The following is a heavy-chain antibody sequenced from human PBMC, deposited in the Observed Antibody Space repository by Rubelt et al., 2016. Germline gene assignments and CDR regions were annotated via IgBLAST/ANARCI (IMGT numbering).Heavy chain of an antibody. CDR3: AGDRGRTPFDY. CDR1: GVSVSSPNYY. D-gene: IGHD1-14*01. J-gene: IGHJ4*02. Sequence: QVQLQESGPGLVKPSETLSLTCTVSGVSVSSPNYYWSWVRQPPGKGLQWIGYVYYSGSTTYNPSLKSRVTISVDTSKNQFSLKLGSVTAADTAVYYCAGDRGRTPFDYWGQGILVTVSS. V-gene: IGHV4-61*01. CDR2: VYYSGST.